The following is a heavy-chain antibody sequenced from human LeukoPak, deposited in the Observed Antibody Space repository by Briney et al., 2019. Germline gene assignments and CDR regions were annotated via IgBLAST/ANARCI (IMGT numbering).Heavy chain of an antibody. V-gene: IGHV3-9*01. Sequence: GRSLRLSCAASGFTFDGYAMHWVRQAPGKGLEWVSGISWNSGSIGYADSVKGRFTISRDNAKNSLYLQMNSLRAEDTALYYCAKDILRYFDGFDYWGQGTLVTVSS. D-gene: IGHD3-9*01. CDR2: ISWNSGSI. J-gene: IGHJ4*02. CDR1: GFTFDGYA. CDR3: AKDILRYFDGFDY.